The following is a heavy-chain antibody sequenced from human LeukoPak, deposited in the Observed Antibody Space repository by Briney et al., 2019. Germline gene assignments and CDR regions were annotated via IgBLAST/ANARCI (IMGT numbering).Heavy chain of an antibody. D-gene: IGHD5-24*01. CDR3: AKDNLDVEMDYMDV. V-gene: IGHV3-30*04. Sequence: SGGSLRLSCAASGFTFSSYAMHWVRQAPGKGLEWVAVISYDGSNKYYADSVKGRFTISRDNSKNTLYLQMNSLRAEDTAVYYCAKDNLDVEMDYMDVWGKGTTVTISS. J-gene: IGHJ6*03. CDR1: GFTFSSYA. CDR2: ISYDGSNK.